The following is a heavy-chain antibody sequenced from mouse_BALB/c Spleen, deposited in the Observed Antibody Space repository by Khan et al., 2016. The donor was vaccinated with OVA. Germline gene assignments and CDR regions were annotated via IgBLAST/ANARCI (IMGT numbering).Heavy chain of an antibody. Sequence: QVQLQQSGAELVRPGASVKLSCKASGYSFTSYWMNWMKQRPGQGLKWIGIIHPSDSETRLNQKFKDKATLTVDKSSSTAYMQVSSPTSEDSAVYYCARGTTASYWYFDVWGAGTTVTVSS. V-gene: IGHV1-61*01. CDR1: GYSFTSYW. D-gene: IGHD1-2*01. CDR2: IHPSDSET. CDR3: ARGTTASYWYFDV. J-gene: IGHJ1*01.